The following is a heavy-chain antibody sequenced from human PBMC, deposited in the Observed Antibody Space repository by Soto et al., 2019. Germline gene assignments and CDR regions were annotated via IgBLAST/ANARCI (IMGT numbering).Heavy chain of an antibody. J-gene: IGHJ2*01. Sequence: QVQLQQSGPGLVKPSQTLSLVCAISGDSVSSDSATWSWIRQSPSRGLEWLGRTYYSSKWYNDYAVSVKSRIAITPDTSKNQLSLHLNSVTPEDTALYFCARDGSGFHWYFDLWGRGTLVTVSS. CDR3: ARDGSGFHWYFDL. V-gene: IGHV6-1*01. CDR2: TYYSSKWYN. D-gene: IGHD6-19*01. CDR1: GDSVSSDSAT.